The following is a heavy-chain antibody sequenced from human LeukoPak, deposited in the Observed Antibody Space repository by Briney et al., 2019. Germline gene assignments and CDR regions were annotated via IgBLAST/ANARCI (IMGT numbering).Heavy chain of an antibody. CDR2: IIPTLGIA. CDR3: ARVESSTIPLYYYYGMDV. J-gene: IGHJ6*02. CDR1: GGTFSSYA. V-gene: IGHV1-69*04. D-gene: IGHD5/OR15-5a*01. Sequence: ASVKVSCKASGGTFSSYAISWVRQAPGQGLEWMGRIIPTLGIANYAQKFQGRVTITADKSTSTAYMELSSLRSEDTAVYYCARVESSTIPLYYYYGMDVWGQGTTVTVSS.